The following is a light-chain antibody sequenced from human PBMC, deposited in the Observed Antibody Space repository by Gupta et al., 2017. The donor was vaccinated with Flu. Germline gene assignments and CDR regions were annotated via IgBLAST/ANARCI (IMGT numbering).Light chain of an antibody. Sequence: PASLSASVGDRITITCRASQDIRDYLAWYQHKPGKGPSLLIYAASTLHSGVPSSFRGSGSGTEFTLTISSLQPEDVATYYCQKFNGAPLTFGGGTKVE. J-gene: IGKJ4*01. CDR3: QKFNGAPLT. CDR2: AAS. V-gene: IGKV1-27*01. CDR1: QDIRDY.